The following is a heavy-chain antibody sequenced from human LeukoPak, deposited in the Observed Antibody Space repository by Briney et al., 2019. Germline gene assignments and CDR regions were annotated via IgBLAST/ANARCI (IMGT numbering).Heavy chain of an antibody. D-gene: IGHD2-21*02. J-gene: IGHJ4*02. V-gene: IGHV3-64*01. CDR3: AREDIVVVTGFDY. CDR2: ISTNGGST. Sequence: GGSLRLSCAASGFTFSRYALHWVRQAPGKGLEYVSSISTNGGSTYYANSVKGRFTISRDTSKNTLYLQMNSLRAEDTAVYYCAREDIVVVTGFDYWGQGTLVTVSS. CDR1: GFTFSRYA.